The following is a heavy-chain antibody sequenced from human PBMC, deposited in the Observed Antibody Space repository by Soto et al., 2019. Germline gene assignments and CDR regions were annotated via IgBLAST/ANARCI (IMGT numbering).Heavy chain of an antibody. CDR1: GDSISSSSHN. Sequence: SETLSLTCTVSGGSTVSGDSISSSSHNWGWIRQPPGKGLECLGSDCRRGNTYFNPSLKSRVTISVDTSKNQFSLKLSSVTAADTAVYYCARHLWVGSSWYLSAFDIWGQGTMVTVSS. D-gene: IGHD6-13*01. J-gene: IGHJ3*02. V-gene: IGHV4-39*01. CDR3: ARHLWVGSSWYLSAFDI. CDR2: DCRRGNT.